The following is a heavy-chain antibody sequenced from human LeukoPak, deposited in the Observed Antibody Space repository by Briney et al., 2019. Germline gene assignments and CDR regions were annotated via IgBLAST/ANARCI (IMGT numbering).Heavy chain of an antibody. J-gene: IGHJ4*02. CDR2: IIPIFGTA. CDR1: GGTFSSYA. D-gene: IGHD2-8*01. CDR3: AREGCTNGVCTPQ. Sequence: SVKVSCKASGGTFSSYAISWVRQGPGQGLEWMGGIIPIFGTANYAQKFQGRVTITADKSTSTAYMELSSLRSEDTAVYYCAREGCTNGVCTPQWGQGTLVTVSS. V-gene: IGHV1-69*06.